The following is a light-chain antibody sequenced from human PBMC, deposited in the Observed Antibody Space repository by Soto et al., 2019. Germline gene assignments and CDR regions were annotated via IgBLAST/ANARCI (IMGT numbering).Light chain of an antibody. CDR2: DAS. CDR3: QQLNSYPIT. V-gene: IGKV1-5*01. CDR1: PAIDTR. J-gene: IGKJ5*01. Sequence: DIQMTQSPSSLSSSVGDRVTITCRATPAIDTRLAWYQQKPGEAPKLLIYDASSLENGVPSRFSGSGSGTEFTLTISSLQPEDFATYYCQQLNSYPITFGQGTRLEIK.